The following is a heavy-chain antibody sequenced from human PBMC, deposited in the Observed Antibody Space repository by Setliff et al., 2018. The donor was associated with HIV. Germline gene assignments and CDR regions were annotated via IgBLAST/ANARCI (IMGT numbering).Heavy chain of an antibody. CDR3: ARHPYVKDAFDI. D-gene: IGHD2-21*01. CDR2: IHHSGST. J-gene: IGHJ3*02. V-gene: IGHV4-59*08. Sequence: SETLSLTCAVYDGSFSGCYWGWIRQSPGKGLEWIGFIHHSGSTNYNPSLKSRVTISVDTSKKQFSLKLISVTDADTAIYYCARHPYVKDAFDIWGQGTMVTVSS. CDR1: DGSFSGCY.